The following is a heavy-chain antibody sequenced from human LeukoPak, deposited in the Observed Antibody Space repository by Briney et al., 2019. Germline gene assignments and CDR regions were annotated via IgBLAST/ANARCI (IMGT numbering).Heavy chain of an antibody. D-gene: IGHD3-22*01. Sequence: SETLSLTCTVSGGSISSYYWSWIRHPAGKGLEWIGRIYTSGSTNYNPSLKSRVTISVDKSKNQFSLKLSSVTAADTAVYYCARGGYDSSGYYNYFDYWGQGTLVTVSS. CDR2: IYTSGST. J-gene: IGHJ4*02. CDR1: GGSISSYY. V-gene: IGHV4-4*07. CDR3: ARGGYDSSGYYNYFDY.